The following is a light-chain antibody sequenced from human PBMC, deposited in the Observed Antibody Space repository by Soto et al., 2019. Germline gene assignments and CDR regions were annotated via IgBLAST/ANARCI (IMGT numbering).Light chain of an antibody. Sequence: QSALTQPPSASGSPGQSVTISCTGTSSDVGGYNYVSWYQQHPGKAPKLMIYEVSQRPSGVPDRFSGSKSGNTASLTVSGLQAEDEADYYCSSYAGSNNPHVVFGGGTQLTVL. CDR2: EVS. J-gene: IGLJ2*01. V-gene: IGLV2-8*01. CDR1: SSDVGGYNY. CDR3: SSYAGSNNPHVV.